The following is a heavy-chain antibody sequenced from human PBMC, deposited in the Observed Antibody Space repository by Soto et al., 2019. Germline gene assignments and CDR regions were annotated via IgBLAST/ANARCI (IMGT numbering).Heavy chain of an antibody. CDR2: ISSSSTTI. CDR1: GFTFSSYS. V-gene: IGHV3-48*02. J-gene: IGHJ4*02. D-gene: IGHD3-10*01. Sequence: EVQLVESGGGLVQPGGSLRLSCAASGFTFSSYSMNWVRQAPGKGLEWVSYISSSSTTIYYADSVKGRFTISRDNAKNSLYLQMNSLRDDDTAVYYCARDTPGVGCWGQGTLVTVSS. CDR3: ARDTPGVGC.